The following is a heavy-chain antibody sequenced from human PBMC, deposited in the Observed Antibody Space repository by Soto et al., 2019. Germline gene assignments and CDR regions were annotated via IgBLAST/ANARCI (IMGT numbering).Heavy chain of an antibody. V-gene: IGHV3-7*03. CDR2: RRQDGSEK. Sequence: GGSLRLSCAASGITFSSYWMSWVRLVPGKGPEWVASRRQDGSEKYYVDSVTGRFTVSRVNAKNSLFLQMNSVRAEDTATYYCATVAFGDGLAYWGQATLVTVTS. CDR3: ATVAFGDGLAY. D-gene: IGHD4-17*01. CDR1: GITFSSYW. J-gene: IGHJ4*02.